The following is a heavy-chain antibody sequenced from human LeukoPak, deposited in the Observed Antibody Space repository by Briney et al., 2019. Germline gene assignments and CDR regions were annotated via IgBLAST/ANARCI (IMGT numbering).Heavy chain of an antibody. CDR2: IYYSGST. D-gene: IGHD6-13*01. J-gene: IGHJ5*02. V-gene: IGHV4-59*05. CDR1: GASISSNF. Sequence: SETLSLTCTVSGASISSNFWSWVRQPPGKGLEWIGSIYYSGSTYYNPSLKSRVTISVDTSKNQFSLKLSSVTAADTAVYFCALTQQYLDEQRFDPWGQGTLVTVSS. CDR3: ALTQQYLDEQRFDP.